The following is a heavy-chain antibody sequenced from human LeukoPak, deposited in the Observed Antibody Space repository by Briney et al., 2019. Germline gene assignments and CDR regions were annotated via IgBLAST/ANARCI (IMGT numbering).Heavy chain of an antibody. V-gene: IGHV3-21*01. Sequence: GGSLRLSCAASGFTFSSYSMNWARQAPGKGLEWVSSISSSSSYIYYADSVKGRFTISRDNAKNSLYLQMNSLRAEDTAVYYCAREAPPVVYYGMDVWGQGTTVTVSS. CDR3: AREAPPVVYYGMDV. D-gene: IGHD4-23*01. J-gene: IGHJ6*02. CDR2: ISSSSSYI. CDR1: GFTFSSYS.